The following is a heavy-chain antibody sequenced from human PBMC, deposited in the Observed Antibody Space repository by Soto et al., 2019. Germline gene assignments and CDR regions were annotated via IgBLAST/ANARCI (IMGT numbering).Heavy chain of an antibody. Sequence: QVQLVQSGAEVKKPGSSVKVSCKASGGTFSSYAISWVRQSPGQGLQWMGGIIPIFGTAKYAQMFPGRVTITAHESISAAYMELRSLRSEATAVYYFARSPGLNWNYFYYLGQGNLGTVSS. CDR1: GGTFSSYA. CDR2: IIPIFGTA. CDR3: ARSPGLNWNYFYY. V-gene: IGHV1-69*01. D-gene: IGHD1-20*01. J-gene: IGHJ4*02.